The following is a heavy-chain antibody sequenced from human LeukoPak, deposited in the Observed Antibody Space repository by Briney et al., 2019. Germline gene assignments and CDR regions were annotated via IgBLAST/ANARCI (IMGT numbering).Heavy chain of an antibody. CDR2: ISAYNGNT. J-gene: IGHJ4*02. D-gene: IGHD3-3*01. V-gene: IGHV1-18*01. CDR3: ARGYITIFGVVTLTFDY. Sequence: ASVKVSCKASGYTFTSYDINWVRQAPGQGLEWMGWISAYNGNTNYAQKLQGRVTMTTDTSTSTAYMELRSLRSDDTAVYYCARGYITIFGVVTLTFDYWGQGTLVTVSS. CDR1: GYTFTSYD.